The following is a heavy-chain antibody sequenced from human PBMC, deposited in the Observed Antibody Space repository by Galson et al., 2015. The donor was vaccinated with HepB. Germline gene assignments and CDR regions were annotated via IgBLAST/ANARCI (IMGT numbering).Heavy chain of an antibody. J-gene: IGHJ4*02. V-gene: IGHV1-18*04. CDR2: ISANSGNT. D-gene: IGHD4/OR15-4a*01. CDR3: TRDRDYRFDY. CDR1: GYTFTTNG. Sequence: SVKVSCKAAGYTFTTNGISWVRQAPGQGLEWMGWISANSGNTKYAQNLQGRVTLTRDTPTSTAYLELRSLRSDDTAAYYCTRDRDYRFDYWGQGTLVTVSS.